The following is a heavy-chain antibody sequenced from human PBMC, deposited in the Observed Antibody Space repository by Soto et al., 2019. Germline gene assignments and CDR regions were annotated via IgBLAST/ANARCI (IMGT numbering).Heavy chain of an antibody. D-gene: IGHD3-10*01. CDR2: INHSGST. J-gene: IGHJ6*02. V-gene: IGHV4-34*01. CDR1: GGSFSGYY. CDR3: ARGWGLLWFGDYYYGMDV. Sequence: SETLSLTCAVYGGSFSGYYWSWIRQPPGKGLEWIGEINHSGSTNYNPSLKSRVTISVDTSKNQFSLKLSSVTAADTAVYYCARGWGLLWFGDYYYGMDVWGQGTTVT.